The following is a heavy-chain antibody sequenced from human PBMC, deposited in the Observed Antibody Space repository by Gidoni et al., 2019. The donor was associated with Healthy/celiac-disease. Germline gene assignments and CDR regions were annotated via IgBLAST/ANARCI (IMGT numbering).Heavy chain of an antibody. CDR2: IYHSGST. V-gene: IGHV4-38-2*01. CDR1: GYSISRGYY. Sequence: QVQLQESGPGLAKPSETLSTTCDVSGYSISRGYYWGWVRQPQGKGLEWIGSIYHSGSTNYNPSLKSRVTISGDTSKNQFSLKLSSVTAADTAVYYCARAYGGNFDAFDMWGQGTVVTVSS. J-gene: IGHJ3*02. D-gene: IGHD4-17*01. CDR3: ARAYGGNFDAFDM.